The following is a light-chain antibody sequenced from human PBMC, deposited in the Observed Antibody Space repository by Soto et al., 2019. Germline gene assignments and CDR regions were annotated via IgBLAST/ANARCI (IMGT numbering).Light chain of an antibody. CDR2: DAS. CDR1: QSLGIW. J-gene: IGKJ1*01. CDR3: QEYNSYSGT. Sequence: DIQMTQSPSTLSASVGDRVTITCRASQSLGIWLAWHQQKPGKAPQLLIYDASTLKSGVTSRFSCSGSGTKFTPTISSLQPDDFATYYGQEYNSYSGTFGQGTKVEVK. V-gene: IGKV1-5*01.